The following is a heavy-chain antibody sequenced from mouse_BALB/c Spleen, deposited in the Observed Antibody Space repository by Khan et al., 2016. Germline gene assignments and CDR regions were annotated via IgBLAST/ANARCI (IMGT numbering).Heavy chain of an antibody. CDR2: IDPYDSKT. Sequence: QVQLQQPGAELVRPGASVKLSCKASGHPFTTYWMNWVKQRPEQGLEWIGRIDPYDSKTHYDQKFKDKAILTVDKSSSTAYMQLSGLTSEDSAVYYCARESTVFDFWGQGTTLTVSS. V-gene: IGHV1-52*01. CDR1: GHPFTTYW. CDR3: ARESTVFDF. D-gene: IGHD1-1*01. J-gene: IGHJ2*01.